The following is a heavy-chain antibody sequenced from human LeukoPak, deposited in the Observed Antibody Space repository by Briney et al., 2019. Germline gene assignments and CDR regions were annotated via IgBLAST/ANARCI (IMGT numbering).Heavy chain of an antibody. D-gene: IGHD3-22*01. CDR3: AKDTTYYYDSSGYSDY. J-gene: IGHJ4*02. V-gene: IGHV3-43*02. Sequence: PGGSLRLSCAASGFTFDDYAMHWVRQAPGKGLEWVSLICGDGGSTYYADSVKGRFTISRDNSKNSLYLQMNSLRTEDTALYYCAKDTTYYYDSSGYSDYWGQGTLVTVSS. CDR1: GFTFDDYA. CDR2: ICGDGGST.